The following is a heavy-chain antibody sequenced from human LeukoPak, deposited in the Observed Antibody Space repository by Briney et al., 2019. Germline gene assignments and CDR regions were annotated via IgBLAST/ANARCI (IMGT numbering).Heavy chain of an antibody. D-gene: IGHD2-2*01. CDR1: GFTFDDYA. Sequence: QPGRSLRLFCAASGFTFDDYAMHWVRQAPGKGLEWVSGISWNSGSIGYADSVKGRFTISRDNAKNSLYLQMNSLRAEDTALYYCAKGMLGYCSSTSCHDAFDIWGQGTMVTVSS. J-gene: IGHJ3*02. CDR2: ISWNSGSI. V-gene: IGHV3-9*01. CDR3: AKGMLGYCSSTSCHDAFDI.